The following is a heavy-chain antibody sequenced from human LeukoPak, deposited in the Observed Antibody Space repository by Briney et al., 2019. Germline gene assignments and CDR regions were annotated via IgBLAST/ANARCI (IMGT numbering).Heavy chain of an antibody. CDR2: INTDGSST. J-gene: IGHJ6*03. V-gene: IGHV3-74*01. CDR1: GFTFSSYW. Sequence: PGGSLRLSCAASGFTFSSYWMHWVRQAPGKGLVWVSRINTDGSSTSYADSVKGRFTISRDNAKNSLYLQMNSLRAEDTAVYYCARRTDYDFWSGFNYYYYYYMDVWGKGTTVTVSS. D-gene: IGHD3-3*01. CDR3: ARRTDYDFWSGFNYYYYYYMDV.